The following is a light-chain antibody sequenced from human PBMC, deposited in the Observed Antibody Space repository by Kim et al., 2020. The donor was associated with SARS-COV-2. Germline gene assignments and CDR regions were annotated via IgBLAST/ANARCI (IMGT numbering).Light chain of an antibody. CDR2: WAS. CDR3: QQYYSTPLT. J-gene: IGKJ4*01. V-gene: IGKV4-1*01. Sequence: DIVMTQSPDSLAVSLGERATINCKSSQSVLYSSNNKNYLAWYQQKPGHPPKLLIYWASTRESGVPDRFSGSGSGTDFTLTISSLQAEDVAVYYCQQYYSTPLTFGGGTKVDIK. CDR1: QSVLYSSNNKNY.